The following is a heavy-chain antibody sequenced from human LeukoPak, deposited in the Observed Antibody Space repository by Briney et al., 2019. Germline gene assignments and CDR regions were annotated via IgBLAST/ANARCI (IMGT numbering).Heavy chain of an antibody. Sequence: PRGSLRLSCAASGFTLTIDSMSWVRQSPGMGLGWVSYIISSGTTIYYANSVKGRFTISRDNAKNSMYLQMNSLRAEDTAVYYCARDGHNWNSLFDYWGQGTLVTVSS. V-gene: IGHV3-48*01. J-gene: IGHJ4*02. CDR2: IISSGTTI. CDR1: GFTLTIDS. CDR3: ARDGHNWNSLFDY. D-gene: IGHD1-20*01.